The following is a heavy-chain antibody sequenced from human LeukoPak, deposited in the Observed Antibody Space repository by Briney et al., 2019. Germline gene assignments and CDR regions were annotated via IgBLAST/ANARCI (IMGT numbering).Heavy chain of an antibody. D-gene: IGHD4-17*01. V-gene: IGHV3-7*02. CDR3: ARAGYGDPHFDF. J-gene: IGHJ4*02. CDR1: GFTFSRSW. Sequence: GGSLRLSCADSGFTFSRSWMTWVRQAPGKGLEWVANIKEDGSAQNYVDSVKGRFTISRDNSKNTLYLQMNSLRAEDTAAYYCARAGYGDPHFDFWGQGTLVTVSS. CDR2: IKEDGSAQ.